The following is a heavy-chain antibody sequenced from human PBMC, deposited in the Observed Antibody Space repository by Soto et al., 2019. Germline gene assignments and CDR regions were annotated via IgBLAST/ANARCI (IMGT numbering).Heavy chain of an antibody. CDR2: ISWDGSTT. CDR3: AKDFSRYERGIYFFFGLDV. J-gene: IGHJ6*02. Sequence: EVQLVESGGGVVQPGGSLRLSCAASGFTFDDHTMHWVRQAPGKGLEWVSLISWDGSTTYYTDSVEGRFTISRDNSKNSLYLQMNSLRTEDTALYYCAKDFSRYERGIYFFFGLDVWGQGTTVLVSS. V-gene: IGHV3-43*01. CDR1: GFTFDDHT. D-gene: IGHD5-12*01.